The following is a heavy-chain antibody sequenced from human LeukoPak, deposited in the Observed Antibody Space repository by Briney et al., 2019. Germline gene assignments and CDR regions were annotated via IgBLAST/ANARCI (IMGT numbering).Heavy chain of an antibody. Sequence: GGSLRLSCEAAGFTFSHYIVHWVRKSRGEVVGRGALLSYDGSTIQYADSVKGRFTISRDDSKNTFYLQMNTLRTEDTALYYCARDRAAAPWGYFDYWGQGTLVTVSS. D-gene: IGHD2-2*01. CDR2: LSYDGSTI. CDR1: GFTFSHYI. CDR3: ARDRAAAPWGYFDY. J-gene: IGHJ4*02. V-gene: IGHV3-30-3*01.